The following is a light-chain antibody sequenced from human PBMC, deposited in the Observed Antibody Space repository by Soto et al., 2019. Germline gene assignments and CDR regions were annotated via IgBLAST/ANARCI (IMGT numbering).Light chain of an antibody. CDR3: QSHDSSLSDYV. CDR2: GNS. V-gene: IGLV1-40*01. Sequence: QSVLTQPPSESGAPGQRVTISCTGRSSNIGAGYDVHWYQQLPGTAPKLLTYGNSNRPSGVPDRFSGSKSGTSASLAITGLQAEGEADFYCQSHDSSLSDYVFGTGTKVTVL. CDR1: SSNIGAGYD. J-gene: IGLJ1*01.